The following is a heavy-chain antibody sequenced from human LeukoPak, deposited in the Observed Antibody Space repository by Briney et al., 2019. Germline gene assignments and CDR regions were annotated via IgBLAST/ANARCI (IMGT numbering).Heavy chain of an antibody. D-gene: IGHD6-19*01. CDR2: IYYSGST. J-gene: IGHJ4*02. V-gene: IGHV4-59*01. CDR3: ARDLSSGWYVYFDY. Sequence: SETLSLTCTVSGGSISSYYWSWIRQPPGKGLEWIGYIYYSGSTNYNPSLKSRVTISVDTSKNQFSLKLSSVTAADTAVYYCARDLSSGWYVYFDYWGQGTLVTVSS. CDR1: GGSISSYY.